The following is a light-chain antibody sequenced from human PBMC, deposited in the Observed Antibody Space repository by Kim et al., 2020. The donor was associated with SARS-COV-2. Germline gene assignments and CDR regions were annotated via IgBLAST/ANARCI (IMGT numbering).Light chain of an antibody. CDR1: QGMGNY. V-gene: IGKV1-27*01. CDR3: QKYNSAPLVT. Sequence: SVGDRVSSTCRASQGMGNYLAWYQQKPGKVPKLLIYAAATLQSGVPSRFSGSGSGTDFTLTISSLQPEDVATYYCQKYNSAPLVTSGGGTKVEIK. J-gene: IGKJ4*01. CDR2: AAA.